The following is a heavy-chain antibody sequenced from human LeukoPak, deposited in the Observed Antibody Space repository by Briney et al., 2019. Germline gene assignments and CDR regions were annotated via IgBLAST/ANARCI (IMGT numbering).Heavy chain of an antibody. J-gene: IGHJ6*02. CDR1: GYTFTSYG. D-gene: IGHD6-6*01. CDR2: ISAYNGNT. Sequence: ASVKVSCKASGYTFTSYGISWVRQAPGQGLEWMGWISAYNGNTNYAQKLQGRVTMTTDTSTSTAYMELRSLRSDDTAVYYCARAEYSSSSFLYYYYGMDVWGQGTTVTV. CDR3: ARAEYSSSSFLYYYYGMDV. V-gene: IGHV1-18*01.